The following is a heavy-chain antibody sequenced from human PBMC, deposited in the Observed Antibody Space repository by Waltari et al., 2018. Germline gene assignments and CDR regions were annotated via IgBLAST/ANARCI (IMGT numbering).Heavy chain of an antibody. CDR1: GYTFTSYA. J-gene: IGHJ5*02. D-gene: IGHD6-19*01. Sequence: SVEVSCKASGYTFTSYAMNWVRQAPGQGLEWMGWINTNTGNPTYAQGFTGRFVFSLDTSVSTAYLQISSLKAEDTAVYYCARDRIAVARVGLYNWFDPWGQGTLVTVSS. CDR3: ARDRIAVARVGLYNWFDP. V-gene: IGHV7-4-1*02. CDR2: INTNTGNP.